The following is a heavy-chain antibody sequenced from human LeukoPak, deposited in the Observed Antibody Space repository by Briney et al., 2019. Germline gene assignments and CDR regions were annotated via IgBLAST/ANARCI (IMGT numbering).Heavy chain of an antibody. J-gene: IGHJ4*02. CDR3: AREGSQEYFDY. Sequence: PSETLSLSCTVSGGSISSGGYYWSWIRQHPGKGLEWIGYIYYSGSTYYNPSLKGRVTISVDTSKNQFSLKLSSVTAADTAVYYCAREGSQEYFDYWGQGTLVTVSS. D-gene: IGHD6-19*01. CDR1: GGSISSGGYY. CDR2: IYYSGST. V-gene: IGHV4-31*03.